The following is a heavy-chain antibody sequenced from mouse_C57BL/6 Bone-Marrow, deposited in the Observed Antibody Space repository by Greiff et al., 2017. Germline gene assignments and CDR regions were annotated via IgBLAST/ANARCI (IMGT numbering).Heavy chain of an antibody. V-gene: IGHV1-55*01. CDR2: IYPGSGST. Sequence: QVQLKQSGAELVKPGASVKMSCKASGYTFTSYWITWVKQRPGQGLEWIGDIYPGSGSTNYNEKFKSKATLTVDTSSSTAYMQLSSLTSEDSAVYYGAREDGYYFYWYFDVWGTGTTVTVSS. J-gene: IGHJ1*03. D-gene: IGHD2-3*01. CDR1: GYTFTSYW. CDR3: AREDGYYFYWYFDV.